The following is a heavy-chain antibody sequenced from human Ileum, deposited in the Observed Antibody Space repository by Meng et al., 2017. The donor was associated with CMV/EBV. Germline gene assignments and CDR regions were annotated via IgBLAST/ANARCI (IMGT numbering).Heavy chain of an antibody. Sequence: GESLKISCAASGFTFSSYGMHWVRQAPGKGLEWVAFIRYDGSKQNYADSVKGRITLSRDNSKNTVFLHMNSLRAEDAAVYYFAKRFLFYCDGWGQGTLVTVSS. CDR2: IRYDGSKQ. CDR3: AKRFLFYCDG. V-gene: IGHV3-30*02. CDR1: GFTFSSYG. D-gene: IGHD2-21*01. J-gene: IGHJ4*02.